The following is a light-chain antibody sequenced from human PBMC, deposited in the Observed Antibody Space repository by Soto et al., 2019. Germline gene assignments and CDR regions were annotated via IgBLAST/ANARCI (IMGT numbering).Light chain of an antibody. CDR1: QSLSSSD. Sequence: ENVLTQSPDTLALSPGERATLSCRASQSLSSSDLVWYQQKPGQAPRLLIYGESTRASGISDRFSGSGSGTDFRLTISRLEPEDSAVYYCQQYGSSPQSCGQGPKLEIK. CDR3: QQYGSSPQS. CDR2: GES. J-gene: IGKJ2*01. V-gene: IGKV3-20*01.